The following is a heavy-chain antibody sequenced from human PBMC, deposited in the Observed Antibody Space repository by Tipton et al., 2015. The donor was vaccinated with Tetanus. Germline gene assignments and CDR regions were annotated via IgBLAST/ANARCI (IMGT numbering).Heavy chain of an antibody. Sequence: SLRLSCAVSDSIASHSYVTWVRQAPGKGLEWVSVLYSDGRTDYADSVRGRFTIIRDNSKNTLSLQMNSLRAEDTAVYFCASGSALDYWGPGTLVTVSS. V-gene: IGHV3-53*01. J-gene: IGHJ4*02. CDR3: ASGSALDY. CDR1: DSIASHSY. CDR2: LYSDGRT. D-gene: IGHD6-25*01.